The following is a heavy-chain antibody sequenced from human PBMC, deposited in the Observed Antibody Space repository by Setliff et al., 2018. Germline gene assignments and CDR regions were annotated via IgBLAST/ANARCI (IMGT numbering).Heavy chain of an antibody. V-gene: IGHV1-18*01. CDR3: ATEKFPGDWGDY. CDR1: GYTFTSYG. D-gene: IGHD2-21*01. J-gene: IGHJ4*02. Sequence: ASVKVSCKASGYTFTSYGFSWVRQAPGQGLEWMGWISVYNGKTKYAQKFQGRVTMTADTSTRTAYMEVTSLRSDDTAVYYCATEKFPGDWGDYWGQGTLVTVSS. CDR2: ISVYNGKT.